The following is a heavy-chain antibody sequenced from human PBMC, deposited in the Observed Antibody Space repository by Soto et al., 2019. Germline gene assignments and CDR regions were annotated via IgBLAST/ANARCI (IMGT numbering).Heavy chain of an antibody. Sequence: PSETLSLTCTVSGGSISSYYWSWIRQPPGKGLEWIGYIYYSGSTNYNPSLKSRVTISVDTSKNQFSLKLSSVTAADTAVYYCARHWHSSRARWFYPWGQGTLVTVSS. CDR2: IYYSGST. J-gene: IGHJ5*02. CDR1: GGSISSYY. V-gene: IGHV4-59*08. D-gene: IGHD6-13*01. CDR3: ARHWHSSRARWFYP.